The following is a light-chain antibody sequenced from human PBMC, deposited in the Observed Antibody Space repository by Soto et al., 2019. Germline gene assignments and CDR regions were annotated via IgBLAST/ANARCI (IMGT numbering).Light chain of an antibody. CDR3: QQYGGSPLWT. V-gene: IGKV3-20*01. CDR1: QSVSSSR. J-gene: IGKJ1*01. Sequence: EIVLTQSPGTLSLSPGERATLSCRASQSVSSSRLAWYQQKFGQAPRLLIYGSSSRATGIPDRFSGSGSETDFTLTISSLVPEDFAVYYCQQYGGSPLWTFGQGTKVEI. CDR2: GSS.